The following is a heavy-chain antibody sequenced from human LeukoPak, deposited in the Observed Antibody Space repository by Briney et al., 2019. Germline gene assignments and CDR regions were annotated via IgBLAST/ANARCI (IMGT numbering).Heavy chain of an antibody. CDR1: GYSFTSYW. Sequence: GESLKISCKGSGYSFTSYWIGWVRQMPGKGLEWMGIIYPGDSDTRYSPSFQGQVTISADKSISTAYLQWSSLKASDTAMYYCARQGAGSSGWYTPTKYWGQGTLVTVSS. D-gene: IGHD6-19*01. CDR3: ARQGAGSSGWYTPTKY. J-gene: IGHJ4*02. V-gene: IGHV5-51*01. CDR2: IYPGDSDT.